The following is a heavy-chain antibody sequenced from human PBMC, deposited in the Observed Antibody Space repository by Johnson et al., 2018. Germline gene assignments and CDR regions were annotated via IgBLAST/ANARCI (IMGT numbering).Heavy chain of an antibody. Sequence: QVQLVESGAEVKKPGSSVKVSCKASGGTFSSYVINWVRQAPGQGLEWMGGIISIFGPANYAQKFQGRVTITEDKSTSPAYMELSSLRSEDTAVYYCAGGAGIVATTRLDYYYYYGMDVWGQGTTVTVSS. CDR1: GGTFSSYV. D-gene: IGHD5-12*01. CDR2: IISIFGPA. J-gene: IGHJ6*02. CDR3: AGGAGIVATTRLDYYYYYGMDV. V-gene: IGHV1-69*06.